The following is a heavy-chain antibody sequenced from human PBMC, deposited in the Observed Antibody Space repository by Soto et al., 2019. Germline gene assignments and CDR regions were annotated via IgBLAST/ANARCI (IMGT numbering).Heavy chain of an antibody. J-gene: IGHJ6*02. CDR3: ARDKTTVTTRNYYYYGMDV. D-gene: IGHD4-4*01. CDR2: IWHDGSNK. Sequence: PGGSLRLSCAAAGFTFSSYGMHWVRQAPGKGLEWVAVIWHDGSNKYYADSVKGRFTISRDNSKNTLYLQMNSLRAEDTAVYYCARDKTTVTTRNYYYYGMDVWGQGTTVTVLL. CDR1: GFTFSSYG. V-gene: IGHV3-33*01.